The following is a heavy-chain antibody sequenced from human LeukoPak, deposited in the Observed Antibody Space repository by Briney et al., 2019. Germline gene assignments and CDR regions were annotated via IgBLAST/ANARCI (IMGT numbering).Heavy chain of an antibody. D-gene: IGHD2-8*02. J-gene: IGHJ4*02. V-gene: IGHV1-8*01. Sequence: ASVKVSCKASGYTFTTYDINWVRQATGQGLEWMGWINPNSANTGYAQKFQGRVTITRNTSISTAYMELNSLRSDDTAVYYCARARLVRGPVTPLYYFDYWGQGVLVTVSS. CDR3: ARARLVRGPVTPLYYFDY. CDR2: INPNSANT. CDR1: GYTFTTYD.